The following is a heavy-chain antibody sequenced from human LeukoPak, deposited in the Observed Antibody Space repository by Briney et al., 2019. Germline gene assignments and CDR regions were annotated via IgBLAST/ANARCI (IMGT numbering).Heavy chain of an antibody. CDR3: TRESEMWQHLPTH. CDR2: INPNSGGT. CDR1: GYTFTGYY. J-gene: IGHJ4*02. Sequence: GASVKVSCKASGYTFTGYYMHWVRQAPGQGLEWMGWINPNSGGTNYAQKFQGRVTLTRDTSISTAYMELSRLKSDDTAVYYCTRESEMWQHLPTHWGQGTLVTVSS. V-gene: IGHV1-2*02. D-gene: IGHD6-13*01.